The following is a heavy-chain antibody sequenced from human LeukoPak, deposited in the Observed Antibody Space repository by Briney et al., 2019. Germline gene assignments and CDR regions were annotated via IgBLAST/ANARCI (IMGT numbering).Heavy chain of an antibody. CDR2: VYHTGST. Sequence: SETLSLTCTVSGASIRTYYWSWLRQPPGKGLEWIGYVYHTGSTNYNPSLKSRVTISVDSSKKQFSLQLNSVIAADTAVYYCARAESNWLVSDWGQGTLVTVSS. CDR1: GASIRTYY. D-gene: IGHD3-9*01. CDR3: ARAESNWLVSD. V-gene: IGHV4-59*01. J-gene: IGHJ4*02.